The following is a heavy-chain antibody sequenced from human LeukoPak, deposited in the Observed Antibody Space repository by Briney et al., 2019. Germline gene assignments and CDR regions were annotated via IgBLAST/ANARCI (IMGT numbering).Heavy chain of an antibody. J-gene: IGHJ3*02. CDR1: GFTFSSYS. Sequence: GGSLRLSCAASGFTFSSYSMNWVRQAPGKGLEWVSSISSSSSYIYYADSVKVRFTIPRDNAKNSLYLQMNGLRAEDTAVYYCARLGAGYCSGGSCDGAFDIWGQGTMVTVSS. CDR2: ISSSSSYI. D-gene: IGHD2-15*01. V-gene: IGHV3-21*01. CDR3: ARLGAGYCSGGSCDGAFDI.